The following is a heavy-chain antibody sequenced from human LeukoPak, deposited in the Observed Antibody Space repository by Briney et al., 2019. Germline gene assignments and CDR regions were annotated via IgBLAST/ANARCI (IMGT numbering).Heavy chain of an antibody. V-gene: IGHV4-31*03. CDR2: IYYSGST. CDR3: ARGYYAPPVGYYYMDL. Sequence: SETLSLTCTVSGGSISSGGYYWSWIRQHPGKGLEWIGYIYYSGSTYYNPSLKSRVTISVDTSKNQFSLKLSSVTAADTAVYYCARGYYAPPVGYYYMDLWGRGTTVTVSS. J-gene: IGHJ6*03. D-gene: IGHD3-10*01. CDR1: GGSISSGGYY.